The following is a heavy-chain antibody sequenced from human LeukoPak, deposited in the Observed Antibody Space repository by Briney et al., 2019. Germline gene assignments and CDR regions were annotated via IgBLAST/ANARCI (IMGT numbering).Heavy chain of an antibody. Sequence: PGGSLRLSCAASGFTFSSYSMSWVRQAPGKGLEWVSSISSSSSYIYYADSVKGRFTISRDNAKNSLYLQMNSLRAEDTAVYYCARVPYSSGWYDYYMDVWGKGTTVTISS. V-gene: IGHV3-21*01. D-gene: IGHD6-19*01. CDR1: GFTFSSYS. CDR2: ISSSSSYI. CDR3: ARVPYSSGWYDYYMDV. J-gene: IGHJ6*03.